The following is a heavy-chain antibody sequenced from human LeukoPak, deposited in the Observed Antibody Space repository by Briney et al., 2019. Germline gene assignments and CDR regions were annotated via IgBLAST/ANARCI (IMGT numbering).Heavy chain of an antibody. CDR2: ISGSGGFT. CDR3: AKVGPGAARDY. J-gene: IGHJ4*02. Sequence: PGGSLRLSCAASGFTFSSYAMSWVRQAPGKGLEWVSAISGSGGFTYYAESVKGRFTVSRDNSKNTLYLQMSSLRAEDTAIYYCAKVGPGAARDYWGQGTLVTVSS. D-gene: IGHD2-15*01. V-gene: IGHV3-23*01. CDR1: GFTFSSYA.